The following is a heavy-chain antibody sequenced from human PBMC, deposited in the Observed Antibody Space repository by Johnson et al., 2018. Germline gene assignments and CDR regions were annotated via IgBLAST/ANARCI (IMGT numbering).Heavy chain of an antibody. Sequence: EVQLVESGGGLVQPGGSLRLSCAASGFTFSDSSVNWVRQAPGRGLEWISHIWTAPGTMHYADSVKGRFTISRDNAKNSLYLQMNRLRAEDTALYYCVRDSSYALDIWGQGTMVTVSP. J-gene: IGHJ3*02. CDR3: VRDSSYALDI. D-gene: IGHD6-6*01. V-gene: IGHV3-48*01. CDR2: IWTAPGTM. CDR1: GFTFSDSS.